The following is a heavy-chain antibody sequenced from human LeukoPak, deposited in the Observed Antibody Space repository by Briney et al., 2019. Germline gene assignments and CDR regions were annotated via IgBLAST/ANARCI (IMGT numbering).Heavy chain of an antibody. CDR2: IYSGGST. CDR3: ARGGTYAVYYFGMDV. V-gene: IGHV3-66*01. CDR1: GFTVSTNY. J-gene: IGHJ6*02. Sequence: GGSLRLSCVASGFTVSTNYINWVRQAPGKGLEGVSVIYSGGSTNFADSVKGRFTISRDNSKNTLYLQMNSLRAEDTAVYYCARGGTYAVYYFGMDVWGQGTTVTVSS. D-gene: IGHD2-8*01.